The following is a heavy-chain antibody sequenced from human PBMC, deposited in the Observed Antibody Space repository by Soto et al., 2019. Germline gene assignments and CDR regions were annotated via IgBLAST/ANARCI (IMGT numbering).Heavy chain of an antibody. CDR1: GGSISSDY. V-gene: IGHV4-59*12. CDR3: ARGNIAAALVY. D-gene: IGHD6-13*01. CDR2: IYYSGST. J-gene: IGHJ4*02. Sequence: SETLSLTCTVSGGSISSDYWSWIRQPPGKGLEWIGYIYYSGSTTYNASLKSRVTISIDTSKNQVSLKLGSVTAADTAVYYCARGNIAAALVYWGRGTLVTVSS.